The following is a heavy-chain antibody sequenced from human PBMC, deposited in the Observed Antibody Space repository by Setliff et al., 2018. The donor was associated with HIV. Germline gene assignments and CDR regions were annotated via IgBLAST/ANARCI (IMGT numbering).Heavy chain of an antibody. D-gene: IGHD3-16*01. CDR2: ITAKFNGYVK. Sequence: GGSLRLSCAASGFTLSDHYIDWIRQPPGKGLEWVGRITAKFNGYVKEYAASVQGRFTISRDDSKDSLFLQMNNLKTEDTAVYYCVRAAAGLDIWSQKILVTVS. CDR3: VRAAAGLDI. V-gene: IGHV3-72*01. J-gene: IGHJ4*02. CDR1: GFTLSDHY.